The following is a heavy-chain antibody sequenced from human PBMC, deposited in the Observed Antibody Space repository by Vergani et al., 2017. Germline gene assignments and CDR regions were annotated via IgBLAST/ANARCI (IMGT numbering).Heavy chain of an antibody. D-gene: IGHD2-2*01. CDR3: AKGPRYCSSTSCYPAGHYYYYYMDV. J-gene: IGHJ6*03. V-gene: IGHV3-9*01. CDR2: ISWNSGSI. Sequence: EVQLVESGGGLVLPGRSLRLSCAASGFTFDDYAMHWVRQAPGKGLEWVSGISWNSGSIGYADSVKGRFTISRDNAKNSLYLQMNSLRAEDTALYYCAKGPRYCSSTSCYPAGHYYYYYMDVWGKGTTVTVSS. CDR1: GFTFDDYA.